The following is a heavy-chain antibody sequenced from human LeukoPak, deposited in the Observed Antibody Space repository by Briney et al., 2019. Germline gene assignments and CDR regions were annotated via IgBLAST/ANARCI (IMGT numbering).Heavy chain of an antibody. D-gene: IGHD5-18*01. CDR3: ARDLRGYSYGPVDY. Sequence: GGSLRLSCAASGFTFTNYWMSWVRQAPGKGLEWVANIKQDGSEKYYVDSVKGRFTISRDNAKNSLYLQMNSLRAEDAAVYYCARDLRGYSYGPVDYWGQGTLVTVSS. CDR1: GFTFTNYW. J-gene: IGHJ4*02. V-gene: IGHV3-7*01. CDR2: IKQDGSEK.